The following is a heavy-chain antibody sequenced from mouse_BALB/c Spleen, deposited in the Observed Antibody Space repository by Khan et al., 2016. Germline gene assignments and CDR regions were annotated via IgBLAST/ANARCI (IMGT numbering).Heavy chain of an antibody. CDR3: TREKYGNNPFGY. D-gene: IGHD2-10*02. J-gene: IGHJ2*01. Sequence: QVQLQQSGAELARPGASVKMSCKASGYTFTSYSMHWVKQRPGQGLEWIGYINPSSGHTNYNQKFKDKATLTADKSSSTAYMQLSSLTSEDSAVXYYTREKYGNNPFGYWGQGTTLTVSS. CDR1: GYTFTSYS. CDR2: INPSSGHT. V-gene: IGHV1-4*01.